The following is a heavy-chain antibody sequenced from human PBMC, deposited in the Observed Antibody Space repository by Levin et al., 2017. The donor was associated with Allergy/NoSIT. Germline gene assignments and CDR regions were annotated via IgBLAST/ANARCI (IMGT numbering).Heavy chain of an antibody. CDR2: VYSTGSI. CDR3: ARGLKAARKGGDYYYYYGMDV. V-gene: IGHV4-4*07. D-gene: IGHD6-6*01. CDR1: GGSISSYY. Sequence: KPSETLSLTCTVSGGSISSYYWSWIRQPAGKGLEWIGRVYSTGSINYNPSLKSRVTMSVDTSKNQFSLKLSSVTAADTAVYYCARGLKAARKGGDYYYYYGMDVWGQGTTVTVSS. J-gene: IGHJ6*02.